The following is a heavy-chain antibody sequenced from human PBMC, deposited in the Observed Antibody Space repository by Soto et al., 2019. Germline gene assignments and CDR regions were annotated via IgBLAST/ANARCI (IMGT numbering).Heavy chain of an antibody. CDR2: INSDGSST. V-gene: IGHV3-74*01. CDR1: GFTFSSYW. D-gene: IGHD3-22*01. Sequence: EVQLVESGGGLVQPGGSLRLSCAASGFTFSSYWMHWVRQAPGKGLVWVSRINSDGSSTSYADSVKGRFTISRDNAKNTLYLQMNSLRAEDTAVYYCARDREYYDSSGYWWDFGMDVWGQGTTVTVSS. J-gene: IGHJ6*02. CDR3: ARDREYYDSSGYWWDFGMDV.